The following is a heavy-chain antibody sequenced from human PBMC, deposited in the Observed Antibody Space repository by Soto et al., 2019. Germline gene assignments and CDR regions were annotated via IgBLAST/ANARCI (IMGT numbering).Heavy chain of an antibody. CDR1: GFTFSSYA. D-gene: IGHD3-10*01. CDR2: ISGSGGST. CDR3: AREEAVHYYGSGSYYTGAWFDP. J-gene: IGHJ5*02. V-gene: IGHV3-23*01. Sequence: GGSLRLSCAASGFTFSSYAMSWVRQAPGKGLEWVSAISGSGGSTYYADSVKGRFTISRDNSKNTLYLQMNSLRAEDTAVYYCAREEAVHYYGSGSYYTGAWFDPWGQGTLVTVSS.